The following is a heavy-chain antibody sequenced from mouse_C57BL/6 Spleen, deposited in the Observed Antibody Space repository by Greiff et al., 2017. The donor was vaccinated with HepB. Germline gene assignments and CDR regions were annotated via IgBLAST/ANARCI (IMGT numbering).Heavy chain of an antibody. J-gene: IGHJ4*01. V-gene: IGHV1-81*01. CDR3: ARNYYYGSSLSYYAMDY. CDR2: IYPRSGNT. CDR1: GYTFTSYG. D-gene: IGHD1-1*01. Sequence: QVQLQQSGAELARPGASVKLSCKASGYTFTSYGISWVKQRTGQGLEWIGEIYPRSGNTYYNEKFKGKATLTADKYSSTAYMELRSLTSEDSAVYFCARNYYYGSSLSYYAMDYWGQGTSVTVSS.